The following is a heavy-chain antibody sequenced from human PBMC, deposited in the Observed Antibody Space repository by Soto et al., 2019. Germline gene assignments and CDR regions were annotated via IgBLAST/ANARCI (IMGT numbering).Heavy chain of an antibody. V-gene: IGHV4-34*01. Sequence: LETLSLTCAVCGGSFSGYYWSWIRQPPGKGLEWIGEIYHSGSTNYNPSLKSRVTISVDTSKNQFSLKLSSVTAAKTAVYYCARGLVYDFWRGWSPATPPSLDYYGMDVWGQGTTVTVS. CDR1: GGSFSGYY. J-gene: IGHJ6*02. CDR3: ARGLVYDFWRGWSPATPPSLDYYGMDV. D-gene: IGHD3-3*01. CDR2: IYHSGST.